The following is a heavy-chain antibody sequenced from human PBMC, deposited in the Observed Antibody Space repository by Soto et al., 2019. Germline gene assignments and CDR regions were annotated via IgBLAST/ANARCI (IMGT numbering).Heavy chain of an antibody. V-gene: IGHV4-39*01. CDR3: ARRSYGSGVDL. D-gene: IGHD3-10*01. J-gene: IGHJ5*02. CDR2: IFYSGGT. CDR1: GGSISSSGHY. Sequence: QLQLQESGPGLVKPSEALSLTCTVSGGSISSSGHYWGWIRQTPGKGLEWIGNIFYSGGTHYNASFRSRVSISVGSSKNQLSLKVTSVTAADTAVYYCARRSYGSGVDLWGRGTLVTVSS.